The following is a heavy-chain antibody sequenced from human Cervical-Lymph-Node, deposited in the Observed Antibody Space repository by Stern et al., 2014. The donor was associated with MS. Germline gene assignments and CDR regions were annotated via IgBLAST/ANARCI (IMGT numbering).Heavy chain of an antibody. D-gene: IGHD3-16*01. Sequence: VQLVQSGGTLVQPGGSLRLSCAASGFTFSSYAMRWVRQAPGKGLAWVSVISGSDDSTFYADSVKGRYTISRDNSKSTLFLQMNSLRAEDTAVYYCAKVYGRGRFDYWGQGTLVTVSS. CDR3: AKVYGRGRFDY. V-gene: IGHV3-23*04. CDR1: GFTFSSYA. CDR2: ISGSDDST. J-gene: IGHJ4*02.